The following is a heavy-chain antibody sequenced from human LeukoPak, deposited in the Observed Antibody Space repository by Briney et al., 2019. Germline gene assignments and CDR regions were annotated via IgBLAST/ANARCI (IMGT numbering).Heavy chain of an antibody. V-gene: IGHV4-39*01. CDR2: IYYSGST. D-gene: IGHD3-3*01. Sequence: SETLSLTCTVSGGSISSSSYYWGWIRQPPGKGLEWIGSIYYSGSTYYNPSLKSRVTISVDTSKNQFSLKLSSVTAADTAVYYCARHLSNYYDFWSGYYTGWFDPWGQGTLVTVSS. J-gene: IGHJ5*02. CDR1: GGSISSSSYY. CDR3: ARHLSNYYDFWSGYYTGWFDP.